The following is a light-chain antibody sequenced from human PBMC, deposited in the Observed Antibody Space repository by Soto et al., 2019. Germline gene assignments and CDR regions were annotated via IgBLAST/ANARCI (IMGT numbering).Light chain of an antibody. CDR1: SSDVGGYNY. V-gene: IGLV2-14*01. Sequence: QSVLTQPASVSGSPGQSITISCTGTSSDVGGYNYVSWYQLHPGKAPKLILYEVTNRPSGVSYRFSGSKSGNTASLTISGLQGEDEADYYCSAYTVSRTYVFGTGTKVTVL. J-gene: IGLJ1*01. CDR2: EVT. CDR3: SAYTVSRTYV.